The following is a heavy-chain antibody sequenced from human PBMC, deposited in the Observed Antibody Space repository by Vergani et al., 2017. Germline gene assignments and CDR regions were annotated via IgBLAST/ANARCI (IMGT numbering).Heavy chain of an antibody. CDR3: ARGVYDFWSGYYRNWFDP. CDR2: INHSGST. Sequence: QVQLQQWGAGLFKPSETLSLTCAVYGGSFSGYYWSWIRQPPGKGLEWIGEINHSGSTNYNPSLKSRVTISVDTSKNQFSLKLSSVTAADTAVYYCARGVYDFWSGYYRNWFDPWGQGTLVTVSS. CDR1: GGSFSGYY. V-gene: IGHV4-34*01. D-gene: IGHD3-3*01. J-gene: IGHJ5*02.